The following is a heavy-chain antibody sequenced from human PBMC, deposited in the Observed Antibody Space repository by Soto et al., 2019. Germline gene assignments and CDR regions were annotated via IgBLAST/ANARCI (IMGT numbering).Heavy chain of an antibody. D-gene: IGHD3-10*01. CDR2: VTSRTECATS. CDR1: GFTFHNAW. Sequence: EVLLVESGGGLVKPGGSLRLSCAGSGFTFHNAWMNWVRQAPGKGLEWVGRVTSRTECATSHYAAPVKDRFIISRDDATDTLHLQITSLRAEDTAVYYCSTLGLRGVIHFWGQGTLVTVSS. J-gene: IGHJ4*02. V-gene: IGHV3-15*01. CDR3: STLGLRGVIHF.